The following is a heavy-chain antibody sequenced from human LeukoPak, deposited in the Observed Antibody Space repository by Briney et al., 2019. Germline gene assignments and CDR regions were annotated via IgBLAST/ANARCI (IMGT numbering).Heavy chain of an antibody. CDR1: GFTFSNAW. CDR2: IKSKTDGGTT. V-gene: IGHV3-15*01. Sequence: GGSLRLSCAASGFTFSNAWMSWVRQAPGKGLEWVGRIKSKTDGGTTDYAAPVKGRFTISRDNAKNSLYLQMNSLRAEDTAVYYCARDGGPGYSSSWYLYWGQGTLVTVSS. J-gene: IGHJ4*02. CDR3: ARDGGPGYSSSWYLY. D-gene: IGHD6-13*01.